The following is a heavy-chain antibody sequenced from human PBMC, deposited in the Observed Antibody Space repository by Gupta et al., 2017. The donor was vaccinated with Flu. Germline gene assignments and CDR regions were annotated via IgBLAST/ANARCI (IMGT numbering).Heavy chain of an antibody. V-gene: IGHV1-8*01. J-gene: IGHJ4*02. D-gene: IGHD2-15*01. CDR1: GYTFTSYN. Sequence: AAGYTFTSYNINWVRQATGQGLEWMGWVNPNKGNSAAAQRFQGRVTMTRNTSIRTDYMELNSLRSEDTAVYDGARALEDDLVVPARWGQGTLVTVSS. CDR3: ARALEDDLVVPAR. CDR2: VNPNKGNS.